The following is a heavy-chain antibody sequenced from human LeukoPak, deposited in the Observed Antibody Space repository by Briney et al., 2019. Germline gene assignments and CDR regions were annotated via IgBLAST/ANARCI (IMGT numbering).Heavy chain of an antibody. D-gene: IGHD3-22*01. V-gene: IGHV3-21*01. Sequence: GGSLRLSXAASGFTFSSYSMNWVRQAPGKGLEWVSSISSSSSYIYYADSVKGRFTISRDNAKNSLYLQMNSLRAEDTAMYCCARDSGSGYYPDYWGQGTLVTVSS. CDR3: ARDSGSGYYPDY. J-gene: IGHJ4*02. CDR1: GFTFSSYS. CDR2: ISSSSSYI.